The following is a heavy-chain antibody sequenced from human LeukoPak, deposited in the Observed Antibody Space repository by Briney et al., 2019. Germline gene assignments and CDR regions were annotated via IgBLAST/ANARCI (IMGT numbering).Heavy chain of an antibody. V-gene: IGHV1-24*01. Sequence: ASVKVSCKVSGYTLTELSMHWVRRAPGKGLEWMGGFDPEDGETIYAQKFQGRVTMTEDTSTDTAYMELSSLRSEDTAVYYCATSKGLGSYGDLFDYWGQGTLVTVSS. J-gene: IGHJ4*02. CDR2: FDPEDGET. CDR1: GYTLTELS. CDR3: ATSKGLGSYGDLFDY. D-gene: IGHD4-17*01.